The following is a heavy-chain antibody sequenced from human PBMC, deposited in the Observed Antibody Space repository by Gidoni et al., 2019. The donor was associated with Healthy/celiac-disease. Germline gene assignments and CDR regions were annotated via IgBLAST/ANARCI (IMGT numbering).Heavy chain of an antibody. CDR1: GGTFSSYA. CDR3: AREGLDYGGNSRFDY. CDR2: IIPILGIA. D-gene: IGHD4-17*01. J-gene: IGHJ4*02. V-gene: IGHV1-69*04. Sequence: QVQLVQSGAEGKKPGSSVKVSCKASGGTFSSYAISWVRQAPGQGLEWMGRIIPILGIANYAQKFQGRVTITADKSTSTAYMELSSLRSEDTAVYYCAREGLDYGGNSRFDYWGQGTLVTVSS.